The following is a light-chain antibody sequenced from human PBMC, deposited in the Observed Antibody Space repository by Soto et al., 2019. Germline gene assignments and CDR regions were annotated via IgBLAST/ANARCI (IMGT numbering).Light chain of an antibody. CDR1: QSVSSY. CDR3: QLYTT. J-gene: IGKJ1*01. CDR2: DAS. V-gene: IGKV3-11*01. Sequence: EIVLTQSPVTLSLSPGERATLSCRASQSVSSYLAWYQQRPGQAPRLLIYDASNRATGIPARFSGSGSGTDFTLTIDNLEPEDFAIYYCQLYTTFGQGTKVDIK.